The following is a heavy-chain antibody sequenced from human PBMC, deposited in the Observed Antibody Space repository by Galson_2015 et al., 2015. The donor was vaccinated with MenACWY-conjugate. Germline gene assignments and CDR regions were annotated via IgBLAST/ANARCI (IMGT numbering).Heavy chain of an antibody. D-gene: IGHD3-3*01. V-gene: IGHV3-7*03. J-gene: IGHJ5*02. CDR2: IKQDGSEK. Sequence: SLRLSCAASGFTFSSYWMSWVRQAPGKGLEWVANIKQDGSEKYYVDSVKGRFTISRDNAKNSLYLQMNSLRAEDTAVYYCARSAHTSEWLIPGYNWFDPWGQGTLVTVSS. CDR3: ARSAHTSEWLIPGYNWFDP. CDR1: GFTFSSYW.